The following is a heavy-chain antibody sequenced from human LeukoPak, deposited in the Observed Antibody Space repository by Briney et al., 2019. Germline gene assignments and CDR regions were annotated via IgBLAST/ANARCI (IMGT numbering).Heavy chain of an antibody. CDR2: IYPGDSNT. CDR3: AHWNGNTLRN. J-gene: IGHJ4*02. Sequence: PGESLKISCKGSGYSFATYWIGWVRQMPGKGLEWMGIIYPGDSNTRYSPSFQGQVTISADKSTSTAYLQWSSLKASDSAMYYCAHWNGNTLRNWGQGTLVTVSS. CDR1: GYSFATYW. V-gene: IGHV5-51*01. D-gene: IGHD1-1*01.